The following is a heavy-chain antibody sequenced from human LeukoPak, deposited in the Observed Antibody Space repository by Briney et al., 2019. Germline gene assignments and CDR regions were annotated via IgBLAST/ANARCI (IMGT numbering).Heavy chain of an antibody. J-gene: IGHJ1*01. CDR3: VRGDCSGVSCYLPEYFRH. Sequence: ASVKVSCTASGYTLTSFSISWVRQAPGHGLEWMGWISAYNGYKDYAQKLQGRVTMTTDTSTNTAYMELRSLRSDDTAVYYCVRGDCSGVSCYLPEYFRHWGQGTLVTVSS. D-gene: IGHD2-15*01. CDR1: GYTLTSFS. CDR2: ISAYNGYK. V-gene: IGHV1-18*01.